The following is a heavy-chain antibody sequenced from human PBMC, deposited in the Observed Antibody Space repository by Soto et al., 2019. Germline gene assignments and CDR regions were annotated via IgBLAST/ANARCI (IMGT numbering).Heavy chain of an antibody. CDR2: IYYSGST. CDR3: ARRLTGYSSSWYNLPSLAYFDY. V-gene: IGHV4-39*01. D-gene: IGHD6-13*01. CDR1: GGSISSSSYY. J-gene: IGHJ4*02. Sequence: LSLTCTVSGGSISSSSYYWGWIRQPPGKGLEWIGSIYYSGSTYYNPSLKSRVTISVDTSKNQFSLKLSSVTAADTAVYYCARRLTGYSSSWYNLPSLAYFDYWGQGTLVTVSS.